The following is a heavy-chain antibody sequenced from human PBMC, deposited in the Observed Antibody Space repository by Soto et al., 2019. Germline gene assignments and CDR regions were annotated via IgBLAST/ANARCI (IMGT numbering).Heavy chain of an antibody. J-gene: IGHJ4*02. CDR1: GFSLTTSGVG. CDR2: IYWNDDK. CDR3: EHRLSWLANFDY. D-gene: IGHD6-13*01. V-gene: IGHV2-5*01. Sequence: SGPTLVNPTQTLTLTCTFSGFSLTTSGVGVGWIRQPPGKALEWLALIYWNDDKRYSPSLKSRLTITKDTSKNQVVLTMTNMDPVDTATSYCEHRLSWLANFDYWGQGTLVTVSS.